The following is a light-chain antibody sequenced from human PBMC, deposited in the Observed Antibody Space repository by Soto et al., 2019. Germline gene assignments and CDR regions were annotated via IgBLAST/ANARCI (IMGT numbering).Light chain of an antibody. CDR1: QSVSSSY. J-gene: IGKJ2*01. V-gene: IGKV3-20*01. CDR2: GAS. Sequence: EIVLTQSPGTLSLSPGERATLSCRASQSVSSSYLAWYQQKPGQAPRLLIYGASSRATDIPDRFSGSGSGTDFTLTISRLEPEDFAVYYCQQYCSSPNTFGQGTKLEIK. CDR3: QQYCSSPNT.